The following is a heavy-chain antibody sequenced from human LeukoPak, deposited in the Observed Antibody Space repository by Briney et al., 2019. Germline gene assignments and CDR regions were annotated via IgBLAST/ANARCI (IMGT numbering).Heavy chain of an antibody. CDR1: GFTFSSYA. D-gene: IGHD3-10*01. J-gene: IGHJ5*02. CDR2: INSSGGST. CDR3: ARAWGDMVRGVPYNWFDP. Sequence: GGSLRLSCAASGFTFSSYAMSWVRQAPGKGLEWVSDINSSGGSTYYADSVKGRFTISRDNSKNTLYLQMNSLRAEDTAVYYCARAWGDMVRGVPYNWFDPWGQGTLVTVSS. V-gene: IGHV3-23*01.